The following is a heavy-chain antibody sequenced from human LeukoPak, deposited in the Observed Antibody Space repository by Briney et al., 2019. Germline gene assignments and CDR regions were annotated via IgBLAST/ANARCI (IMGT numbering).Heavy chain of an antibody. J-gene: IGHJ3*02. D-gene: IGHD3-22*01. Sequence: ASVKVSCKASGYTFTSYGISWVRQAPGQGLEWMGWISAYNGNTNYAQKLQGRVTMTTDTSTSTAYMELRSLRSDDTAVYYCARVMSHYYDSSGYTRGAFDIWGQGTMVTVSS. V-gene: IGHV1-18*01. CDR3: ARVMSHYYDSSGYTRGAFDI. CDR2: ISAYNGNT. CDR1: GYTFTSYG.